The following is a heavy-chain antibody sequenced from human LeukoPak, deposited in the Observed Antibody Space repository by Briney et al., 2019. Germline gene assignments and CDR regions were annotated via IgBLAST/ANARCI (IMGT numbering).Heavy chain of an antibody. CDR2: IYSSGST. CDR1: GFTVSGNY. Sequence: GGSLRLSCAASGFTVSGNYMSWVRQAPGKGLEWVSVIYSSGSTYYADSVKGRFTISRDNSKNTLYLQMNSLRPEDTAVYYCARDKLPASWDGMDVWGQGTTVTVSS. J-gene: IGHJ6*02. CDR3: ARDKLPASWDGMDV. D-gene: IGHD2-2*01. V-gene: IGHV3-53*01.